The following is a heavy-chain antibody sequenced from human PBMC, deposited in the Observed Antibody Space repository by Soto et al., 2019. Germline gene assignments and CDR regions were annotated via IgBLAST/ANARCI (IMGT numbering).Heavy chain of an antibody. CDR2: ISGSGGST. CDR3: AKDPVLRYVDWFRNDY. CDR1: GCTFSSYA. J-gene: IGHJ4*02. Sequence: TGGSLRLSCAASGCTFSSYAMSWVRQAPGKGLEWVSAISGSGGSTYYADSVKGRFTISRDNSKNTLYLQMNSLRAEDTAVYYCAKDPVLRYVDWFRNDYWGQGTLVTVS. D-gene: IGHD3-9*01. V-gene: IGHV3-23*01.